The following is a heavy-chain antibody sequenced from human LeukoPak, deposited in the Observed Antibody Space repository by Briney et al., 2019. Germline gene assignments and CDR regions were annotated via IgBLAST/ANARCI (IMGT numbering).Heavy chain of an antibody. CDR3: AGGATTMDYFDY. V-gene: IGHV4-61*08. CDR1: GGSISSGGYY. J-gene: IGHJ4*02. D-gene: IGHD4-23*01. Sequence: SETLSLTCTVSGGSISSGGYYWSWIRQPPGKGLEWIGYIYYSGSTNYNPSLKSRVTISVDTSKNQFSLKLSSVTAADTAVDYWAGGATTMDYFDYWGQGTLVTVSS. CDR2: IYYSGST.